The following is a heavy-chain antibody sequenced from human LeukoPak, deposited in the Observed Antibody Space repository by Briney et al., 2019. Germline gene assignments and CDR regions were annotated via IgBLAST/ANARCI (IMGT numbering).Heavy chain of an antibody. CDR1: GFTFSTYS. CDR3: ARGYCSGGSYYFNAFDI. CDR2: ISSGSTYI. V-gene: IGHV3-21*01. Sequence: GGSLRLSCAASGFTFSTYSMNWVRQAPGKGLEWVSSISSGSTYIYYADSVKGRFTISRDNAKNSVFLQMNSLRAEDTAVYYCARGYCSGGSYYFNAFDIWGQGTLVIVSP. J-gene: IGHJ3*02. D-gene: IGHD2-15*01.